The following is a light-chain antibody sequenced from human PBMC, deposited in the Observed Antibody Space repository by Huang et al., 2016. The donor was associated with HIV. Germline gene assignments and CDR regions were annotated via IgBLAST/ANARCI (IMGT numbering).Light chain of an antibody. J-gene: IGKJ1*01. Sequence: DIQMTQSPSSLSASVGDRVTITCRASQSITTSLNLYQQRPGKAPKLLIYDASTLQSGVPSRFSGSGSGTDFTLTISSLQPEDFATYHCQQSYRTPDTFGQGTKVEIK. V-gene: IGKV1-39*01. CDR3: QQSYRTPDT. CDR1: QSITTS. CDR2: DAS.